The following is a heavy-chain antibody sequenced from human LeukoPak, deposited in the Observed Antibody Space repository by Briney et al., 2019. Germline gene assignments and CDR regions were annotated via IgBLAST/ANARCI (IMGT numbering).Heavy chain of an antibody. Sequence: ASVKVSCKASGGTFTSYGISWERQAPGQGLEWMGWISAYNGNTNYAQKHQGRVTMTTDTSTSTAYMELRSLRSDDTAVYYCARSGSYFYFDYWGQGTLVTVSS. CDR2: ISAYNGNT. D-gene: IGHD1-26*01. CDR3: ARSGSYFYFDY. CDR1: GGTFTSYG. V-gene: IGHV1-18*01. J-gene: IGHJ4*02.